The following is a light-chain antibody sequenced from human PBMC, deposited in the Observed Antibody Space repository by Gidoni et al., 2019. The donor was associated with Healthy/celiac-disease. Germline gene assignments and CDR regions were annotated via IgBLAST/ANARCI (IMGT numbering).Light chain of an antibody. J-gene: IGLJ2*01. CDR2: YDS. CDR1: NIGSKS. CDR3: QVWDSSSDHVV. Sequence: YVLTQPPSVSVAPGKTARITCGGNNIGSKSVHWYQTKPGQAPVLVIYYDSDRPSGIPERFSGSNSGNTATLTISRVEAGDEADYFCQVWDSSSDHVVFGGGTKLTVL. V-gene: IGLV3-21*04.